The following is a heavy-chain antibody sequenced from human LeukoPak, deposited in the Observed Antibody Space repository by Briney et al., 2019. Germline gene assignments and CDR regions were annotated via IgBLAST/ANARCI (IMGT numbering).Heavy chain of an antibody. CDR3: ARGGPNWPSDPFDI. D-gene: IGHD1-1*01. J-gene: IGHJ3*02. Sequence: ADSVKGRFTISRDNSKNTLYLQMNSLRAEDTAVYYCARGGPNWPSDPFDIWGQGTMVTVS. V-gene: IGHV3-33*01.